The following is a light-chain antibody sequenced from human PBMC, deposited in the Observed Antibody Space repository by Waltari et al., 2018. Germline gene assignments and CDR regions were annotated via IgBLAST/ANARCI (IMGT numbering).Light chain of an antibody. Sequence: DIQMTQSPSTLSASVGDRVTITCRASQSISSWLAWYQQKPGKAPKRLIYKGSSLESGVPSRFSGSGSATEFTLTISSLQPDDFATYYCQQYNNYPFTFGPGTKVDIK. V-gene: IGKV1-5*03. CDR2: KGS. CDR3: QQYNNYPFT. CDR1: QSISSW. J-gene: IGKJ3*01.